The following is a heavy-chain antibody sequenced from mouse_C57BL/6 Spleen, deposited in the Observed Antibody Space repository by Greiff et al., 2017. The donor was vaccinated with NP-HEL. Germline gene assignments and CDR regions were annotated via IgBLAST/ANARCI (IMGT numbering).Heavy chain of an antibody. CDR1: GFTFTDYY. V-gene: IGHV7-3*01. J-gene: IGHJ1*03. Sequence: EVKLVESGGGLVQPGGSLSLSCAASGFTFTDYYMSWVRQPPGKALEWLGFIRNKANGYTTEYSASVKGRFTISRDNSQSILYLQMNALRAEDSATYYCARSSYYYGSSPWYFDVWGTGTTVTVSS. CDR3: ARSSYYYGSSPWYFDV. CDR2: IRNKANGYTT. D-gene: IGHD1-1*01.